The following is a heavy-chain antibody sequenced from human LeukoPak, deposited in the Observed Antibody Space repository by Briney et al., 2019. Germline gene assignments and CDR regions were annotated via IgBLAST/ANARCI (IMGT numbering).Heavy chain of an antibody. CDR3: ARDPPYYYDSSGYAFDY. Sequence: GASVKVSCTVSGYTLTELSMHWVRQAPGKGLEWMGGFDPEDGETIYAQKFQGRVTITRDTSASTAYMELSSLRSEDTAVYYCARDPPYYYDSSGYAFDYWGQGTLVTVSS. CDR2: FDPEDGET. V-gene: IGHV1-24*01. CDR1: GYTLTELS. D-gene: IGHD3-22*01. J-gene: IGHJ4*02.